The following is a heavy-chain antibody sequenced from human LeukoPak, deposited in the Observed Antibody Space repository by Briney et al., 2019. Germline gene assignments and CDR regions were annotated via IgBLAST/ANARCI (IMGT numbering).Heavy chain of an antibody. V-gene: IGHV3-23*01. D-gene: IGHD6-19*01. J-gene: IGHJ4*02. CDR1: GFTFSSYW. Sequence: GGSLRLSCAASGFTFSSYWMHWVRQAPGKGLEWVSAIRGSGGSPSYADSVKGRFTISRDNSKNTLYLQMNSLRAEDTAVYYCVKDWAGSFDYWGQGTLVTVSS. CDR3: VKDWAGSFDY. CDR2: IRGSGGSP.